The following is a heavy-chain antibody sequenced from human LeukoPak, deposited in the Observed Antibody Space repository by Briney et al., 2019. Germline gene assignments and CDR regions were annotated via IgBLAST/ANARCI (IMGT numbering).Heavy chain of an antibody. V-gene: IGHV1-69*13. D-gene: IGHD1-26*01. CDR1: GGTFSSYA. CDR3: GRVEGGDGVDY. J-gene: IGHJ4*02. Sequence: ASVKVSCKASGGTFSSYAISWVRQAPGQGLEWMGGIIPIFGTANYAQKFQSRVTITADESTSTAYMELSSVRSEDTAVYYCGRVEGGDGVDYWGQGTLVTVSS. CDR2: IIPIFGTA.